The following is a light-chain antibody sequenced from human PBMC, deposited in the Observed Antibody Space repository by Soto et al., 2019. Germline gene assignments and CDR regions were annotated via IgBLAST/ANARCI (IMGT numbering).Light chain of an antibody. J-gene: IGLJ2*01. CDR3: QSYDSSRSAVV. V-gene: IGLV1-40*01. Sequence: QSVLTQPPSVSGAPGQRVTISCTGSSSNIGPGYDVHWYQQRPGTAPKVLIYGNNNRPSGVPDRFSGSKSGTSASLAIAGVQAEDEGDYYCQSYDSSRSAVVFGGGTQVTVL. CDR1: SSNIGPGYD. CDR2: GNN.